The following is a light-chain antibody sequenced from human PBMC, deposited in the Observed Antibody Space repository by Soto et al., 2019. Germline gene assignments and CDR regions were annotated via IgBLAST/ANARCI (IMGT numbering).Light chain of an antibody. CDR2: GAS. J-gene: IGKJ1*01. V-gene: IGKV3-20*01. CDR3: QQYGNSPPT. Sequence: EIVLTQSPGTLSLSPGERATLSCRASQSVDSSYLAWYQQKPGQAPRLLMYGASNRATGIPDRISGSGSGTDFTLTINRLEPEDFAVYYCQQYGNSPPTFGQGTKVDIK. CDR1: QSVDSSY.